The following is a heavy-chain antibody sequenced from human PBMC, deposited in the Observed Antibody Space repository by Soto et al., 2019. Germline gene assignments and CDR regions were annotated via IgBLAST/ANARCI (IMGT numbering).Heavy chain of an antibody. Sequence: SETLSLTCTVSGGSISSYYWSWIRQPPGKGLEWIGYIYYSGSTNYNPSLKSRVTISVDTSKNQFSLKLSSVTAADTAVYYCARVRGDYDILTGYSPRDAFDIWGQGTMVTVSS. V-gene: IGHV4-59*01. CDR1: GGSISSYY. CDR3: ARVRGDYDILTGYSPRDAFDI. J-gene: IGHJ3*02. CDR2: IYYSGST. D-gene: IGHD3-9*01.